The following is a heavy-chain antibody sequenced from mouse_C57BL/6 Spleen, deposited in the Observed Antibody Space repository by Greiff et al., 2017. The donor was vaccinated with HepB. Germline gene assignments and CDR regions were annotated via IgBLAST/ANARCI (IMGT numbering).Heavy chain of an antibody. Sequence: EVKLQESGGGLVQSGRSLRLSCATSGFTFSDFYMEWVRQAPGRGLEWIAASRNRANDYTTEYSASVKGRFIVSRDTSQSILYLQMNALRAEDTAIYYCARNYYGSRDWYFDVWGTGTTVTVSS. CDR3: ARNYYGSRDWYFDV. CDR1: GFTFSDFY. D-gene: IGHD1-1*01. J-gene: IGHJ1*03. CDR2: SRNRANDYTT. V-gene: IGHV7-1*01.